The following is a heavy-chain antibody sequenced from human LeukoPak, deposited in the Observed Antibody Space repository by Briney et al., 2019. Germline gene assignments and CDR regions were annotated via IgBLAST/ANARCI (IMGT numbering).Heavy chain of an antibody. V-gene: IGHV4-59*02. CDR1: GGSVSSHF. Sequence: SETLSLTCTVSGGSVSSHFWSWIRQPPGKGLEWIGYIYNSGITNYNPSLKSRVTMSVDTSKNQFSLMLRSVTAADTAVHYCARDHLPAGAPGYYMDVWGKGTTVTVSS. J-gene: IGHJ6*03. CDR3: ARDHLPAGAPGYYMDV. D-gene: IGHD4/OR15-4a*01. CDR2: IYNSGIT.